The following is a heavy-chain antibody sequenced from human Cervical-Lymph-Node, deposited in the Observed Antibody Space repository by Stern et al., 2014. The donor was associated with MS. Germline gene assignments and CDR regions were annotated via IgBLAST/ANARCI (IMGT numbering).Heavy chain of an antibody. V-gene: IGHV1-2*02. J-gene: IGHJ4*02. CDR1: GYDFTGFF. CDR3: AREATRIIVGIDY. D-gene: IGHD2/OR15-2a*01. Sequence: VQLVPSGAKMKKPGASVRVSCKASGYDFTGFFIHWVRQVPGQRLEWMGRINPNSDDPTYAQNFQDRVPLTRDTSIGTAYLELSRLASADTAVYYCAREATRIIVGIDYWGQGTPVTVSS. CDR2: INPNSDDP.